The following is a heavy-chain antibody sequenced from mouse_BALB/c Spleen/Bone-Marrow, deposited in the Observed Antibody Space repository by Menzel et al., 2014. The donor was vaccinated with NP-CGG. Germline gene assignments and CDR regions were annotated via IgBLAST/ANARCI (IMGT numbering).Heavy chain of an antibody. D-gene: IGHD3-2*01. CDR2: IDPETGGT. J-gene: IGHJ3*01. CDR1: GYTFTDYE. CDR3: TRLDSSGYGAY. Sequence: QVQLQQSGAELVRPGASMTLSCKASGYTFTDYEMHWLKQTPVHGLEWIGAIDPETGGTAYNQKFEGRATLTTDKSSSTAYMELRSLTSEDSAVYYCTRLDSSGYGAYWGQGTLVTVSA. V-gene: IGHV1-15*01.